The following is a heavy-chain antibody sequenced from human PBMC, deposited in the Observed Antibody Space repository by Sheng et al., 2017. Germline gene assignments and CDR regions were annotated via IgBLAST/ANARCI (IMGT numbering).Heavy chain of an antibody. V-gene: IGHV4-38-2*02. CDR3: ARDPXGXVAGNYFDY. CDR2: IYHSGSI. J-gene: IGHJ4*02. Sequence: QVQLQESGPGLVKPSETLSLTCTVSGHSIKSGYYWGWIRQPPGKGLEWVGSIYHSGSIYYNPSLKSRVTISVDTSKNQFSLKLRSVTAADTAVYYCARDPXGXVAGNYFDYWGQGNVGHRFX. CDR1: GHSIKSGYY. D-gene: IGHD6-19*01.